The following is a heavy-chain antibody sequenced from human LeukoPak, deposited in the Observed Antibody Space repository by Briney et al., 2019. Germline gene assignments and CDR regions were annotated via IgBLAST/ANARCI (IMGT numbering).Heavy chain of an antibody. CDR2: ISAYNGNT. CDR1: GYTFTSHG. V-gene: IGHV1-18*01. D-gene: IGHD3-22*01. CDR3: ARAYYDSSGYCDFDY. Sequence: ASVKVSCMASGYTFTSHGISWVRQAPGQGLEWMGWISAYNGNTNYAQKLQGRVTMTTDTSTSTAYMELRSLRSDDTAVYYCARAYYDSSGYCDFDYWGQGTLVTVSS. J-gene: IGHJ4*02.